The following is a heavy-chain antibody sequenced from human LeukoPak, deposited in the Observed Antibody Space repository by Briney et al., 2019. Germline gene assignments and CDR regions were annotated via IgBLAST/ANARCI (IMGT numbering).Heavy chain of an antibody. CDR2: INTNSGGT. CDR1: GYTLTGYY. V-gene: IGHV1-2*02. J-gene: IGHJ4*02. D-gene: IGHD3-3*01. CDR3: ARDMALRFFEWLEPRTAPGDY. Sequence: ASVKLSCKASGYTLTGYYMHWGRQAPGQGLEWMGWINTNSGGTNYAQKFQGRVTMTRETSISTAYMELNRLRSDDTAVYYCARDMALRFFEWLEPRTAPGDYWGQGTLVTVSS.